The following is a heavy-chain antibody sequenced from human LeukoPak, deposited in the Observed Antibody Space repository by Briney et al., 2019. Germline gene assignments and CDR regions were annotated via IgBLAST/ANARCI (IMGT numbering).Heavy chain of an antibody. Sequence: KLQGRVTMTTDTSTSTAYMELRSLRSDDTAVYYCARGRAGEQQLVDYWGQGTLATVSS. CDR3: ARGRAGEQQLVDY. D-gene: IGHD6-13*01. V-gene: IGHV1-18*01. J-gene: IGHJ4*02.